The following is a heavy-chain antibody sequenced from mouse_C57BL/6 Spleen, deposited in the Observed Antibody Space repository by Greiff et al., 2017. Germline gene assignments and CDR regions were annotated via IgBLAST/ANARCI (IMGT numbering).Heavy chain of an antibody. Sequence: QVQLQQSGAELMKPGASVKLSCKATGYTFTGYWIEWVKQRPGHGLEWIGEILPGSGSTNYNEKFKGKATFTADTSSNTAYMQLSSLTTEDSAIYYCARRGFYYYGSSYGGAMDYWGQGTSVTVSS. D-gene: IGHD1-1*01. J-gene: IGHJ4*01. CDR2: ILPGSGST. CDR1: GYTFTGYW. CDR3: ARRGFYYYGSSYGGAMDY. V-gene: IGHV1-9*01.